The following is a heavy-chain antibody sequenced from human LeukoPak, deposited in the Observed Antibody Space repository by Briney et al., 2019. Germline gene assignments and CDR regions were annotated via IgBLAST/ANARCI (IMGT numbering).Heavy chain of an antibody. Sequence: SETLPLTCTVSDGSISSYYWSWIRQPPGKGLEWIGYIYYSGSTNYNPSLKSRVTISVDTSKNQFSLKLSSVTAADTAVYYCAGRPSDYGDYFGMDVWGQGTTVTVSS. CDR3: AGRPSDYGDYFGMDV. J-gene: IGHJ6*02. V-gene: IGHV4-59*01. CDR1: DGSISSYY. CDR2: IYYSGST. D-gene: IGHD4-17*01.